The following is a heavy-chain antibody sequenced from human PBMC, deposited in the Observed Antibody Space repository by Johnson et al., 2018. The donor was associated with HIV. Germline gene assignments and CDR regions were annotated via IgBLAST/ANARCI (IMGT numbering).Heavy chain of an antibody. D-gene: IGHD2-15*01. J-gene: IGHJ3*02. CDR2: IDDDGSYK. CDR3: AKAGDYSYVDAFDI. V-gene: IGHV3-30*02. Sequence: VQLVESGGGVVQPGGSLRLSCAASGFIFNNYGMHWVRQAPGRGLEWVAFIDDDGSYKYYVDSVKGRFTISRDNSKNTLYLQMNTLGPEDTAVYYCAKAGDYSYVDAFDIWGQGTMVTVSS. CDR1: GFIFNNYG.